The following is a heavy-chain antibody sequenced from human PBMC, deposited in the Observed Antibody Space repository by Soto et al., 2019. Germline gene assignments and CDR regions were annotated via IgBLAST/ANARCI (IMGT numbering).Heavy chain of an antibody. D-gene: IGHD2-8*01. Sequence: QVHLVQSGAEVKKPGASVKVSCKGSGYAFTTYGITWVRQAPGQGLEWMGWISAHNGNTNYAHKLQGRVTVTRDTSTSTAYMELRSLRSDDTAVYYCARGMYGDYWGQGALVTVSS. CDR2: ISAHNGNT. CDR3: ARGMYGDY. CDR1: GYAFTTYG. J-gene: IGHJ4*02. V-gene: IGHV1-18*01.